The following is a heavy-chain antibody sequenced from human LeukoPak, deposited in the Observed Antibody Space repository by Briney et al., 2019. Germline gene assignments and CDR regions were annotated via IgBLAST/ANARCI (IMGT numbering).Heavy chain of an antibody. J-gene: IGHJ6*03. Sequence: ASVKASCKASGYTFTSYYMHWVRQAPGQGLEWMGIINPSGGSTSYAQKFQGRVTMTRDTSTSTVYMELSSLRSEDTAVYYCARDLVNRGYYYYMDVWGKGTTVTVSS. V-gene: IGHV1-46*01. CDR1: GYTFTSYY. CDR2: INPSGGST. CDR3: ARDLVNRGYYYYMDV. D-gene: IGHD4-23*01.